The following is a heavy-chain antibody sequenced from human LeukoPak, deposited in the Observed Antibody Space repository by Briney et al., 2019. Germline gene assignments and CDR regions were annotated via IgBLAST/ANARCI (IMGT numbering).Heavy chain of an antibody. CDR3: ARRSSSWLRYFDY. J-gene: IGHJ4*02. CDR2: INHSGST. CDR1: GFTFSNAW. D-gene: IGHD6-13*01. V-gene: IGHV4-34*01. Sequence: AGGSLRLSCAASGFTFSNAWMSWVRQAPGKGLEWIGEINHSGSTNYNPSLKSRVTISVDTSKNQFSLKLSSVTAADTAVYYCARRSSSWLRYFDYWGQGTLVTVSS.